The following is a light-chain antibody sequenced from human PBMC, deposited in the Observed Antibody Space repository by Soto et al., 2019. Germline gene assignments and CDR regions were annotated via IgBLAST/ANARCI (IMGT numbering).Light chain of an antibody. CDR1: SSDVGGYNY. V-gene: IGLV2-14*01. CDR2: DVS. CDR3: SSYTSSSTLEGV. J-gene: IGLJ1*01. Sequence: QSALTQPASVSGSPGQSITISCTGTSSDVGGYNYVSWYQQHPGKAPKLMIYDVSNRPSGVSNRFSGSKSGNTASPTISGRQAEDEADYYCSSYTSSSTLEGVFGTGTKVTVL.